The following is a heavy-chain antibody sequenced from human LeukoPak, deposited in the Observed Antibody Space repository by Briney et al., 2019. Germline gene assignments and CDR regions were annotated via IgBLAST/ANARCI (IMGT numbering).Heavy chain of an antibody. Sequence: GGSLRPSCAASGFTFSSYWMSWVRQAPGKGLEWVANIKQDESEKYYVDSVKGRFTTSRDNAQNSMYLQMNSLRAEDTAVYYCARGNAYGDNVGIYFDYWGQGTLVTVSS. J-gene: IGHJ4*02. CDR1: GFTFSSYW. V-gene: IGHV3-7*01. D-gene: IGHD4-17*01. CDR3: ARGNAYGDNVGIYFDY. CDR2: IKQDESEK.